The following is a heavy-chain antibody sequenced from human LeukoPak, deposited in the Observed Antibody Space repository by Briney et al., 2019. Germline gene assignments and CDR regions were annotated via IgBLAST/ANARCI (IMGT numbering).Heavy chain of an antibody. CDR1: GDTFSIYS. V-gene: IGHV1-69*05. CDR3: ARGSNDYPYYFDY. J-gene: IGHJ4*02. D-gene: IGHD3-22*01. Sequence: SVKVSCKASGDTFSIYSINWVRQAPGQGLEWVGGIIPIFGTVNYAQKFQGRVTITTDGSTRSAYMELSSLESKDTAVYYCARGSNDYPYYFDYWGQGTLVTVSS. CDR2: IIPIFGTV.